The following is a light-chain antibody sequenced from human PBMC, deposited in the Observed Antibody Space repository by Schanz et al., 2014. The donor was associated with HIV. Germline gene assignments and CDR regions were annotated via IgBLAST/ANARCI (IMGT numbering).Light chain of an antibody. CDR2: DVS. CDR3: CSYAGSSTPVV. Sequence: QSALTQPRSVSGSPGQSITISCTGTSSDVRGYNLVSWYQQHPGKAPKLMIYDVSDRPSGVSNRFSGSKSGNTASLTISGLQAEDEADYYCCSYAGSSTPVVFGGGTKLTVL. J-gene: IGLJ2*01. V-gene: IGLV2-23*02. CDR1: SSDVRGYNL.